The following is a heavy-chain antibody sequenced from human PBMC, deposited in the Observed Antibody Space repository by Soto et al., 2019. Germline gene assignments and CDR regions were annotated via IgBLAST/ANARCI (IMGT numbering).Heavy chain of an antibody. J-gene: IGHJ4*02. CDR3: TFGDNSFDY. V-gene: IGHV3-30*03. D-gene: IGHD1-20*01. CDR2: ISYDGNNR. Sequence: QVQLVESGGGVVQPGRSLRVSCAASGFTFSDYGIYWVRQAPGQGLEWVALISYDGNNREYGDSVKGRFTISRDNSKNTLYLQMNSLRVEDTAVYYCTFGDNSFDYWGQGTLVTVSS. CDR1: GFTFSDYG.